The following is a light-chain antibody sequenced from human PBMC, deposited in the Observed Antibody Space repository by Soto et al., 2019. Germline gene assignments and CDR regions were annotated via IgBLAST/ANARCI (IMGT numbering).Light chain of an antibody. CDR2: GVS. CDR1: QSVTTRY. J-gene: IGKJ5*01. CDR3: QQYGRSPP. Sequence: EIVLTQSPGTLSLSPGERATLSCRASQSVTTRYLAWYQQKPGQAPRLLIHGVSSRATGIPDRFSGSGSGTDFILTINSLEPEDSAVYYCQQYGRSPPFGQGTRLDIK. V-gene: IGKV3-20*01.